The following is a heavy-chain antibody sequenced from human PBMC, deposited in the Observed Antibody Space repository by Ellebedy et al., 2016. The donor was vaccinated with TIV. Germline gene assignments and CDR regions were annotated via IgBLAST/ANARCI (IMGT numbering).Heavy chain of an antibody. J-gene: IGHJ4*02. V-gene: IGHV3-7*01. D-gene: IGHD6-6*01. CDR2: IKQDGSEK. Sequence: GGSLRLSCAASGFTFSSYWMSWVRQAPGKGLEWVANIKQDGSEKYYVDSVKGRFTISRDNAKNSLYLQMNSLRAEDTAVYYCASALGYSSSSMWGQGTLVTVSS. CDR1: GFTFSSYW. CDR3: ASALGYSSSSM.